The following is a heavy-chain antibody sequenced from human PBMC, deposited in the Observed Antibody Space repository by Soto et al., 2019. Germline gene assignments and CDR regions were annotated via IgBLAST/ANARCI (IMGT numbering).Heavy chain of an antibody. D-gene: IGHD1-26*01. V-gene: IGHV3-74*01. CDR3: AREDAVGAHDY. J-gene: IGHJ4*02. CDR2: LNGDGSRP. CDR1: GFTFSSYW. Sequence: EVQLVESGGGLVQPGGSLRLSCAASGFTFSSYWMYWVRQAPGKGLVWVSRLNGDGSRPSYADSVKGRCTISRDNAKNTLYLQMNSLRAEDTAVYYCAREDAVGAHDYWRQGPLVTVSS.